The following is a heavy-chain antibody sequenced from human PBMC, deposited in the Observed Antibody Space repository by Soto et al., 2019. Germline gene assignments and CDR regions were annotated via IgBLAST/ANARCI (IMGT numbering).Heavy chain of an antibody. Sequence: SETLSLTCIVSGASMNNYYGSWVRQPPAKGLEWIGYMHYSGASNSNPSLKGRVSISIDPSKNQISLKFTSVTAADTAVYYCVRSGHSFGGVMWGQGTLVTVSS. D-gene: IGHD3-16*01. V-gene: IGHV4-59*01. CDR1: GASMNNYY. CDR3: VRSGHSFGGVM. J-gene: IGHJ4*02. CDR2: MHYSGAS.